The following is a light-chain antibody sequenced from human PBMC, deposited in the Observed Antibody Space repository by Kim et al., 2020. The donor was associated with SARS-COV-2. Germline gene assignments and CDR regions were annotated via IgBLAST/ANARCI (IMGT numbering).Light chain of an antibody. Sequence: SAPGERATISCKASKSIRSTYLAWYQQKPGQAPRRLSYGASSSAIGIPDRCSGSGSGTDFTLTISRLEPEDFAVYYCKQYDRSPGTFGQGTKLEI. CDR3: KQYDRSPGT. CDR1: KSIRSTY. CDR2: GAS. J-gene: IGKJ2*01. V-gene: IGKV3-20*01.